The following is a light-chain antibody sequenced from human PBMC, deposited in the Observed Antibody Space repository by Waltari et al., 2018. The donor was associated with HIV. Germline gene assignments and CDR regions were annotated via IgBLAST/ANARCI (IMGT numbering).Light chain of an antibody. V-gene: IGLV1-44*01. CDR3: AAWDDSLNGQVV. Sequence: QSVLTQPPSASGTPGQRVTISCSGSSSHLGTNTVSLYQQVPGTSPKLLIYNNNQRPSGVPDRFSGSKSGTSASLAITGLQSEDEADYHCAAWDDSLNGQVVFGGGTKLTVL. J-gene: IGLJ3*02. CDR2: NNN. CDR1: SSHLGTNT.